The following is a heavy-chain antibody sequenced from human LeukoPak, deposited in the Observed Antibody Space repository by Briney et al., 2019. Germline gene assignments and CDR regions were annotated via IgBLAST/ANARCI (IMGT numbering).Heavy chain of an antibody. CDR3: ARHRSYYDFWSGYRKWFDP. CDR1: GFTFSSYA. D-gene: IGHD3-3*01. V-gene: IGHV3-23*01. CDR2: ISGSGGST. J-gene: IGHJ5*02. Sequence: GGSLRLSCAASGFTFSSYAMSWVRQVPGKGLEWVSAISGSGGSTYYADSVKGRFTISRDNSKNTLYLQMNSLRAEDTAVYYCARHRSYYDFWSGYRKWFDPWGQGTLVTVSS.